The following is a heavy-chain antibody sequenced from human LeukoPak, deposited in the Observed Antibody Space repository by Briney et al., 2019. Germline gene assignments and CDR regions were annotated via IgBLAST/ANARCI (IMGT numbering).Heavy chain of an antibody. CDR1: GYTFTSYD. Sequence: ASVKVSCKASGYTFTSYDINWVRQATGQGLEWMGWMNPDSGNTGYAQKFQGRVTITRNTSISTAYMELSSLRSEDTAVYYCARAERRVWFGELLFPHHMDVWGKGTTVTVSS. CDR3: ARAERRVWFGELLFPHHMDV. D-gene: IGHD3-10*01. J-gene: IGHJ6*03. V-gene: IGHV1-8*03. CDR2: MNPDSGNT.